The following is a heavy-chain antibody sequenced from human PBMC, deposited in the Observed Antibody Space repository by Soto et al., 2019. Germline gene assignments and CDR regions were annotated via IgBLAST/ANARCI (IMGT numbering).Heavy chain of an antibody. D-gene: IGHD2-2*01. Sequence: GESLKISCAASGFTFSDYYMSWIRQAPGKGLEWVSYISSSGSTIYYADSVKGRFTISRDNAKNSLYLQMNSLRAEDTAVYYCARERVVPAAATYYYYYYGMDVWGQGTTVTVSS. CDR3: ARERVVPAAATYYYYYYGMDV. V-gene: IGHV3-11*01. CDR1: GFTFSDYY. CDR2: ISSSGSTI. J-gene: IGHJ6*02.